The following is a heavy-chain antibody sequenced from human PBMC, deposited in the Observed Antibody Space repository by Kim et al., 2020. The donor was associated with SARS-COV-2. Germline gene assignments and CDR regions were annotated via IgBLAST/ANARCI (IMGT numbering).Heavy chain of an antibody. Sequence: GGSLRLSCTASGFTFSSYAMSWVRQAPGKGLEWVSAISGSGGSTYYADSVKGRFTISRDNSKNTLYLQMNSLRAEDTAVYYCAKDLSSSSWYFFDYWGQGTLVTVSS. CDR2: ISGSGGST. CDR3: AKDLSSSSWYFFDY. V-gene: IGHV3-23*01. D-gene: IGHD6-13*01. CDR1: GFTFSSYA. J-gene: IGHJ4*02.